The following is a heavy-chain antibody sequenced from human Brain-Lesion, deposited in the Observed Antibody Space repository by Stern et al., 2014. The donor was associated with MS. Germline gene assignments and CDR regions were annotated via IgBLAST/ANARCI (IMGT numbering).Heavy chain of an antibody. J-gene: IGHJ4*02. CDR2: SDHSGST. CDR1: GGSISSSNW. D-gene: IGHD6-13*01. V-gene: IGHV4-4*02. Sequence: VQLVESGPGLVKPSGTLSLTCAVSGGSISSSNWGSWVRQSPGKGLEWIGESDHSGSTIYKPSLKSLVTVSVDKSKNRISLNLRSVTAADTAVYSCARFPASRPHVFDSWGQGTLVTVSS. CDR3: ARFPASRPHVFDS.